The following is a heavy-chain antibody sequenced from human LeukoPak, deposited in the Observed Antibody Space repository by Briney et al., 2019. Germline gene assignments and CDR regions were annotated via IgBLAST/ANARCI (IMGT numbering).Heavy chain of an antibody. CDR1: GYTFTGYY. J-gene: IGHJ6*02. D-gene: IGHD5-18*01. CDR2: INPSGGST. V-gene: IGHV1-46*01. CDR3: ARDLRYSYGYYYGMDV. Sequence: ASVKVSCKATGYTFTGYYMHWVRQAPGQGLEWMGIINPSGGSTSYAQKFQGRVTMTRDTSTSTVYMELSSLRSEDTAVYYCARDLRYSYGYYYGMDVWGQGTTVTVSS.